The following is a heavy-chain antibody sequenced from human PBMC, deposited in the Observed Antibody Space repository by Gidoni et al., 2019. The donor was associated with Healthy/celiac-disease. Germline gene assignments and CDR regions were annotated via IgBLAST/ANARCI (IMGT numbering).Heavy chain of an antibody. J-gene: IGHJ4*02. Sequence: QVQLVESGGGVFQPGRSLRLSCAASGFTFRSYALHCVRQAPRKGLEGVAFIAYDGINKYYADSVKGRFTISRDNSKNTLYLQMNSRRAEDTAGYYGARAAIAARAEAGYYFDYWGQGTRVTVSS. V-gene: IGHV3-30-3*01. CDR1: GFTFRSYA. D-gene: IGHD6-6*01. CDR2: IAYDGINK. CDR3: ARAAIAARAEAGYYFDY.